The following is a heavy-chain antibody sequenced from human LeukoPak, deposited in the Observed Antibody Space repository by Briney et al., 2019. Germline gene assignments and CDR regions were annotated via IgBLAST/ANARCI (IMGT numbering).Heavy chain of an antibody. Sequence: PSETLSLTCTVSGGSISSSSYYWGWIRPPPGKGREWIGSIYYSGSTYYNPSLKSRVTISVDTSKNQFSLKLSSVTAADTAVYYCASYPSPYYYDSSRRTGYFDYWGQGTLVTVSS. J-gene: IGHJ4*02. CDR3: ASYPSPYYYDSSRRTGYFDY. D-gene: IGHD3-22*01. CDR2: IYYSGST. V-gene: IGHV4-39*01. CDR1: GGSISSSSYY.